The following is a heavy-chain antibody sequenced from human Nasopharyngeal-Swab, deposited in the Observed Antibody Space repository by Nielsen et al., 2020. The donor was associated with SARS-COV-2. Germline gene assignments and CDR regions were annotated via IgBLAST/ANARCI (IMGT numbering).Heavy chain of an antibody. V-gene: IGHV1-2*04. CDR2: INPNSGGT. CDR1: GYTFTGYY. J-gene: IGHJ6*02. Sequence: ASVKVSCKASGYTFTGYYMHWVRQAPGQGLEWMGWINPNSGGTNYAQKFQGWVTMIRDTSISTAYMELSRLRSDDTAVYYCARERRIVATILSDYYYGMDVWDQGTTVTVSS. D-gene: IGHD5-12*01. CDR3: ARERRIVATILSDYYYGMDV.